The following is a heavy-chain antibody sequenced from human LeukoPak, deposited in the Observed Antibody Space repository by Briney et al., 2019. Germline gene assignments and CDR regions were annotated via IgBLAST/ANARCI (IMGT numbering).Heavy chain of an antibody. CDR1: GFTVSNNY. CDR3: ARDYLYSGSYHFDY. CDR2: IYSDGTT. Sequence: GGSLRLSCAASGFTVSNNYMSWVRQAPGKKLEWVSDIYSDGTTFYADSVKGRFTISRDNSKNTLYLQMNSLRAEDTAVYYCARDYLYSGSYHFDYWGQGTLVTVSS. V-gene: IGHV3-53*01. J-gene: IGHJ4*02. D-gene: IGHD1-26*01.